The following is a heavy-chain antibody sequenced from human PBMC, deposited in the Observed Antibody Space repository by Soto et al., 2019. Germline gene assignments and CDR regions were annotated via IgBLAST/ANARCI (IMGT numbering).Heavy chain of an antibody. CDR2: IWYDGSNK. J-gene: IGHJ6*02. V-gene: IGHV3-33*01. CDR3: ARDSTPPYYDFWSGYYPAPSTTRYYYYGMDV. Sequence: PGGSLRLSCAASGFTFSSYGMHWVRQAPGKGLEWVAVIWYDGSNKYYADSVKGRFTISRDNSKNTLYLQMNSLRAEDTAVYYCARDSTPPYYDFWSGYYPAPSTTRYYYYGMDVWGQGTTVTVSS. CDR1: GFTFSSYG. D-gene: IGHD3-3*01.